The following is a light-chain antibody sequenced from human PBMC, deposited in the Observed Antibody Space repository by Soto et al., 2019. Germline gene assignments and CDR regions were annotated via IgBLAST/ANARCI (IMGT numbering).Light chain of an antibody. J-gene: IGKJ1*01. Sequence: EIVLTQSPGTLSLSPGERATLSCRASESVASNYLAWYQLKAGQAPRLLFFGASNRATGIPDRFSGSGSGTDFTLTISRLEPEDFAVYYCQQYGSSGTFGQGTKVDIK. CDR2: GAS. V-gene: IGKV3-20*01. CDR1: ESVASNY. CDR3: QQYGSSGT.